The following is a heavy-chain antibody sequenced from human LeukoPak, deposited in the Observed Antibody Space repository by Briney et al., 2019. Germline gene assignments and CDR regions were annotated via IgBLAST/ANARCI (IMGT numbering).Heavy chain of an antibody. CDR3: ARRRGNQLLFDAFDI. Sequence: GESLKISCKGSGYSFTSYWIGWVRQMPGKGLEWMGIIYPGDSDTKYSPSFQGQVTISADKSISTAYLQWSSLKASDTAMYYCARRRGNQLLFDAFDIWGQGTMVTVSS. V-gene: IGHV5-51*01. J-gene: IGHJ3*02. CDR1: GYSFTSYW. CDR2: IYPGDSDT. D-gene: IGHD2-2*01.